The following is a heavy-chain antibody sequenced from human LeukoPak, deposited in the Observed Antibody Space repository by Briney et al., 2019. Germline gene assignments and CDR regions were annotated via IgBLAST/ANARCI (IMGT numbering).Heavy chain of an antibody. CDR2: ISDSGGST. Sequence: GGSLRLSCAASGFTFTSYAMSWVRQAPGKGLEWVSSISDSGGSTYYADSVKGRFTISRDNSKNTLYLQMNSLRAEDAAVYYCAKDGRPFQPLDPYFDYWGQGTLVTVSS. J-gene: IGHJ4*02. CDR3: AKDGRPFQPLDPYFDY. V-gene: IGHV3-23*01. CDR1: GFTFTSYA. D-gene: IGHD1-1*01.